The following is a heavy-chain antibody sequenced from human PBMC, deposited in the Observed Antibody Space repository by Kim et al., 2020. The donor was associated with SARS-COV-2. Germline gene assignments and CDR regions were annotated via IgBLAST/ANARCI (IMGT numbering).Heavy chain of an antibody. Sequence: GGSLRLSCAASGFTFDDYAMHWVRQRPGKGLEWVSLIDKDGVATYYSDSVEGRFAISRDNGKKSLYLQMHSLTTEDTAFYYCARGQQWLMKDWGLGILVTVSS. CDR2: IDKDGVAT. J-gene: IGHJ4*02. CDR3: ARGQQWLMKD. V-gene: IGHV3-43*02. D-gene: IGHD6-19*01. CDR1: GFTFDDYA.